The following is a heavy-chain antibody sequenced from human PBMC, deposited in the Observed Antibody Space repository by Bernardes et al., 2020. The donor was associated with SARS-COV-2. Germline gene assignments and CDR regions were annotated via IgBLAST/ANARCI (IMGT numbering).Heavy chain of an antibody. CDR2: IDLGGDNT. Sequence: GGSLRLSCAVSGFTLRNTAMSWVRQAPGKGLEWVSGIDLGGDNTYFADSVKGRFTISRDNSKNTVYLQMNSLRVEDTAVYYCAPESWGSGGFDVFDMWGQGTLVTVSS. J-gene: IGHJ3*02. CDR3: APESWGSGGFDVFDM. D-gene: IGHD3-10*01. CDR1: GFTLRNTA. V-gene: IGHV3-23*01.